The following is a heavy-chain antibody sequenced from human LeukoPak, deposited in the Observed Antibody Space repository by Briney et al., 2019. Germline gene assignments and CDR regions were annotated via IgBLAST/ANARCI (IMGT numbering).Heavy chain of an antibody. CDR2: IIPIFGTA. V-gene: IGHV1-69*13. CDR3: ARDDTMVRGVHN. Sequence: SVRVSCKASGGTFSSYAISWVRQAPGQGLEWMGGIIPIFGTANYAQKFQGRVTITADESTSTAYMELSSLRSEDTAVYYCARDDTMVRGVHNWGQGTLVTVSS. J-gene: IGHJ4*02. CDR1: GGTFSSYA. D-gene: IGHD3-10*01.